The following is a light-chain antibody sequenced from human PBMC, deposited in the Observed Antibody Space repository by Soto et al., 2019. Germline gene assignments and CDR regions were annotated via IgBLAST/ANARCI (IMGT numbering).Light chain of an antibody. CDR2: ATS. J-gene: IGKJ1*01. CDR3: QQTYRTPGT. Sequence: DIQMTQSPSSLSASVGDRVTITCRARQSVSRYLNWYQQKPGKAPKLLLYATSSLHNGVPSRFRYSGSGTDITPTISRLQPDDFASYYCQQTYRTPGTFGRGTKVEIK. V-gene: IGKV1-39*01. CDR1: QSVSRY.